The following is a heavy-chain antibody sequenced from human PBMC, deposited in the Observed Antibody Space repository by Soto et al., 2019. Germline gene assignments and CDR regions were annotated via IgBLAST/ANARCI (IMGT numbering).Heavy chain of an antibody. CDR2: ISGSGGST. CDR1: GFTFSSYA. CDR3: AKLISTLPETQKVRDFDY. V-gene: IGHV3-23*01. J-gene: IGHJ4*02. D-gene: IGHD2-15*01. Sequence: GGSLRLSCAASGFTFSSYAMSWVRQAPGKGLEWVSAISGSGGSTYYADSVKGRFTISRDNSKNTLYLQMNSLRAEDTAVYYCAKLISTLPETQKVRDFDYWGQGTLVTVSS.